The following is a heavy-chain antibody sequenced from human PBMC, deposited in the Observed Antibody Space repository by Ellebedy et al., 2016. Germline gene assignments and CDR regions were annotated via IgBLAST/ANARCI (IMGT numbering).Heavy chain of an antibody. J-gene: IGHJ5*02. CDR1: GFTFNDHY. CDR2: TKNRRNSYIT. D-gene: IGHD3-3*02. V-gene: IGHV3-72*01. CDR3: VALIAFVAS. Sequence: GESLKISCAVSGFTFNDHYMDWVRQAPGKGLAWVGRTKNRRNSYITEYAASVKGRFTISRDYLKKSLYLQMSSLETEDTAVYYCVALIAFVASWGQGTLVTVSS.